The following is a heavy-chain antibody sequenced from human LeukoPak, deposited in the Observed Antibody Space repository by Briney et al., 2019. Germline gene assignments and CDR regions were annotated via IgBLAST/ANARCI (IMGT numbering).Heavy chain of an antibody. V-gene: IGHV4-39*02. CDR1: GGSISSSSYY. J-gene: IGHJ3*02. D-gene: IGHD3-22*01. Sequence: SETLSLTCTVSGGSISSSSYYWGWIRQPPGKGLEWIGSIYYSGSTYYNPSLKSRVTISVDTSKNQFSLKLSSVTAADTALYYCAREEIGYDSSGRRLDIWGQGAMVTVSS. CDR3: AREEIGYDSSGRRLDI. CDR2: IYYSGST.